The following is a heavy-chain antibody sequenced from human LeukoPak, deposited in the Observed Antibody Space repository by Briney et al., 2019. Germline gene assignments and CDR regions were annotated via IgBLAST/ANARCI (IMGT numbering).Heavy chain of an antibody. J-gene: IGHJ3*02. CDR1: GYSFTSYW. CDR3: ARPITMIVVGAFDI. CDR2: TYPGDSDT. Sequence: GESLKISWKGSGYSFTSYWIGWVRQLPGKGLEWMGITYPGDSDTRYSPSFQGQVTITADKSISTAYLQWSVLKASDTAMYYCARPITMIVVGAFDIWGQGTMVTVSS. V-gene: IGHV5-51*01. D-gene: IGHD3-22*01.